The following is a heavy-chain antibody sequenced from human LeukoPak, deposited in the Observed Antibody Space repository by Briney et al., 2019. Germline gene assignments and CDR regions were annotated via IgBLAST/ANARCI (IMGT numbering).Heavy chain of an antibody. CDR2: ISASGGTT. J-gene: IGHJ4*02. D-gene: IGHD3-10*01. CDR1: GFTFSSYA. V-gene: IGHV3-23*01. Sequence: GGSLRLSCAASGFTFSSYAMHWVRQAPGKGLEWVSGISASGGTTYYADSVKGRFTISRDNSKNTLSLQMNSLRAEDTAVYYCAKDYYGSGSYPRHFDYWGQGTLVTVSS. CDR3: AKDYYGSGSYPRHFDY.